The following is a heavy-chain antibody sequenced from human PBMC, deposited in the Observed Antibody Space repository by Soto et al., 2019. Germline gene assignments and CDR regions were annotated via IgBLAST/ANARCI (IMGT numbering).Heavy chain of an antibody. Sequence: SETLSLTCTVSGGSISNYYWSWIRQPPGKGLEWIGYIYYSGSTNYNPSLKSRVTISVDTSKNQFSLKLSSVTAADTAVYYCARQAVAAYDAFDIWGQGIMVTVSS. CDR3: ARQAVAAYDAFDI. J-gene: IGHJ3*02. CDR1: GGSISNYY. D-gene: IGHD6-19*01. V-gene: IGHV4-59*01. CDR2: IYYSGST.